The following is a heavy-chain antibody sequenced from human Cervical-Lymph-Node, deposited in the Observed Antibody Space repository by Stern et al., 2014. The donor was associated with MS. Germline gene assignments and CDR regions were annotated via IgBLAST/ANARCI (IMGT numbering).Heavy chain of an antibody. CDR2: IYYSGST. CDR1: GGSISSGGYY. CDR3: ARYCSGGSCYSPACGDSPGAAFDI. V-gene: IGHV4-31*03. D-gene: IGHD2-15*01. Sequence: QVQLQESGPGLVKPSQTLSLTCTVSGGSISSGGYYWSWIRQHPGKGLEWIGYIYYSGSTYYNPSLKSRVTISVDTSKNQFSLKLSSVTAADTAVYYCARYCSGGSCYSPACGDSPGAAFDIWGQGTMVTVSS. J-gene: IGHJ3*02.